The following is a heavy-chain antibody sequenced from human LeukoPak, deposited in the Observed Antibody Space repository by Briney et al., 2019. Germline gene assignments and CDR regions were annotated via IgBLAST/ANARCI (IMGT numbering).Heavy chain of an antibody. V-gene: IGHV4-59*01. CDR2: IYYSGST. D-gene: IGHD2-2*01. CDR3: ARESPGIPTAFDY. J-gene: IGHJ4*02. Sequence: PSETLSLTCTVSGGSISSYYWSWIRQPPGKGLEWIGYIYYSGSTNYNPSLKSRVTISVDTSKNQFSLKLSSVTAADTAVYYCARESPGIPTAFDYWGQGTLVTVSS. CDR1: GGSISSYY.